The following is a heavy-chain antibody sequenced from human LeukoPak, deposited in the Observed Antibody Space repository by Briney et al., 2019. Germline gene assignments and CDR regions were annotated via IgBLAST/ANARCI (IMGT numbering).Heavy chain of an antibody. CDR2: TSHDGSNK. D-gene: IGHD3-22*01. CDR3: ALEKDDSPDY. CDR1: GFTFNKYA. Sequence: GGSLRLSCAVSGFTFNKYAMHWVRQAPGKGLEWVAITSHDGSNKYYAESVKGRFAISRDNSKDTLYLQMNSLRAEDTAVYYCALEKDDSPDYWGQGTLVTVSS. J-gene: IGHJ4*02. V-gene: IGHV3-30*09.